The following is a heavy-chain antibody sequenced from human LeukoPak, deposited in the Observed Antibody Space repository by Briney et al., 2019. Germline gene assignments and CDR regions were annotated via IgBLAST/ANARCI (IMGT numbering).Heavy chain of an antibody. CDR3: ARDPTLTVTTLDY. CDR1: GFTFSSYA. D-gene: IGHD4-17*01. Sequence: GRSLRLSCAASGFTFSSYAMHWVRQAPGKGLEWVAVISYDGSNKYYADSVKGRFTISRDNAKNSLYLQMNSLRAEDTAVYYCARDPTLTVTTLDYWGQGTLVTVSS. V-gene: IGHV3-30*04. CDR2: ISYDGSNK. J-gene: IGHJ4*02.